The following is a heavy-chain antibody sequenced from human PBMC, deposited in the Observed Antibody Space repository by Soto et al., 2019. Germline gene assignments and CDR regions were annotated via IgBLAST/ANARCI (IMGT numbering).Heavy chain of an antibody. CDR1: GGSISSGDYY. J-gene: IGHJ4*02. CDR2: IFHSGST. V-gene: IGHV4-30-4*01. Sequence: SETLSLTCTVSGGSISSGDYYWSWIRQPPGKGLEWIGYIFHSGSTYYNPSLKSRLTLSVDTSKNQFSLNLRSVTAADTAVYYCARDNRVNSEFGHWGQGTLVTVSS. CDR3: ARDNRVNSEFGH. D-gene: IGHD3-16*01.